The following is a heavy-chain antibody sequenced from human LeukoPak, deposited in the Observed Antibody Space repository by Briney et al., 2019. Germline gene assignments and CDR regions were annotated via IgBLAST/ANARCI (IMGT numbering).Heavy chain of an antibody. D-gene: IGHD2-21*01. Sequence: SETLSLTCAVYGGSFSGYYWSWIRQPPGKRLEWIGEINHSGSTNYNPSLKSRVTISVDTSKNQFSLKLSSVTAAYTAVYYCASEALALAYCGGDCYSWGQGTLVTVSS. J-gene: IGHJ5*02. CDR2: INHSGST. V-gene: IGHV4-34*01. CDR3: ASEALALAYCGGDCYS. CDR1: GGSFSGYY.